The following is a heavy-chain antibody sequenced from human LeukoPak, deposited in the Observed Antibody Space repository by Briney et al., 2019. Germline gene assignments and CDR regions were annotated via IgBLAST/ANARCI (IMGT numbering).Heavy chain of an antibody. CDR2: ISGSGGST. CDR1: GFTFSSYA. V-gene: IGHV3-23*01. CDR3: AKDLGYSSSWYGPFDAFDI. D-gene: IGHD6-13*01. Sequence: GGSLRLSCAASGFTFSSYAMSWVRQAPGKGLEWVSAISGSGGSTYYADSVKGRFTISRDNSKNTLYLQMNSLRAEDTAVYYCAKDLGYSSSWYGPFDAFDIWGQGTMVTVSS. J-gene: IGHJ3*02.